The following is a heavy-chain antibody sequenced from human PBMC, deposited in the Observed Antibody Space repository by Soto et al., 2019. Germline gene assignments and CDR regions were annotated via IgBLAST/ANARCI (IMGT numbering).Heavy chain of an antibody. J-gene: IGHJ5*02. CDR3: ARPVGRFLEWLPPQGYWFDP. CDR1: GFTFSSYW. V-gene: IGHV3-7*01. CDR2: IKQDGSEK. D-gene: IGHD3-3*01. Sequence: PGGSLRLSCAASGFTFSSYWMSWVRQAPGKGLEWVANIKQDGSEKYYVDSVKGRFTISRDDAKNSLYLQMNSLRAEDTAVYYCARPVGRFLEWLPPQGYWFDPWGQGTLVTVSS.